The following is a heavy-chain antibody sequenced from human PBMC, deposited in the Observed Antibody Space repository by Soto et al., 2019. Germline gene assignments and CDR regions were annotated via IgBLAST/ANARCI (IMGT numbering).Heavy chain of an antibody. V-gene: IGHV4-39*01. CDR3: ASLRRDYVWRSYRPKYFDY. D-gene: IGHD3-16*02. CDR2: IYYSGST. CDR1: GGSISSSSYY. J-gene: IGHJ4*02. Sequence: QLQLQESGPGLVKPSETLSLTCTVSGGSISSSSYYWGWIRQPPGKGLEWIGRIYYSGSTYSNPSLKSRVIISVDTSKNQFPLKLSAVPAADTAVYYCASLRRDYVWRSYRPKYFDYCGQGTLVTVS.